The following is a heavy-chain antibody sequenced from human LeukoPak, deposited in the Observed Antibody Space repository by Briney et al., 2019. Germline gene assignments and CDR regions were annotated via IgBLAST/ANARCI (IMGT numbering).Heavy chain of an antibody. CDR1: GYTFTSYG. CDR3: ARKRVGVRYFDWLYDYGMDV. V-gene: IGHV1-18*01. D-gene: IGHD3-9*01. CDR2: ISAYNGNT. J-gene: IGHJ6*02. Sequence: ASVKVSCKASGYTFTSYGISWVRQAPGQGLEWMGWISAYNGNTNYAQKLQGRVTMTTDTSTSTAYMELRSLRSDDTAVYYCARKRVGVRYFDWLYDYGMDVWGQGTTVTVSS.